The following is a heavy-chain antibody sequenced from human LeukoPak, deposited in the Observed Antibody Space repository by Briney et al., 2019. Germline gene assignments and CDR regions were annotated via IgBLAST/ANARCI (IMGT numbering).Heavy chain of an antibody. V-gene: IGHV3-7*01. CDR2: IKQEGSEK. J-gene: IGHJ4*02. CDR3: TRDRYYDVLTGYDY. D-gene: IGHD3-9*01. CDR1: KFTFSSYW. Sequence: GGSLRLSCAASKFTFSSYWMSWVRQAPGKGLEWVANIKQEGSEKYYVDSVKGRFTISRDNAKNSLYLQMNSLRVEDTAVYYCTRDRYYDVLTGYDYCGQGTLVIVSS.